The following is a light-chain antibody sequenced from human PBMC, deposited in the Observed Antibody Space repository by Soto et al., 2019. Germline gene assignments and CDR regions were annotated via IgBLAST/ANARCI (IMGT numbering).Light chain of an antibody. Sequence: NFMLTQPHSVSESPGKTVTISCTGSSGSMGSDYVQWFQQRPGSAPTPVIFEDNQRPSGVFDRFSGSVDSSSNSASLTISGLQTEDEADYYCQSYDRNNVNVVFGGGTKVTVL. V-gene: IGLV6-57*02. CDR3: QSYDRNNVNVV. CDR2: EDN. J-gene: IGLJ2*01. CDR1: SGSMGSDY.